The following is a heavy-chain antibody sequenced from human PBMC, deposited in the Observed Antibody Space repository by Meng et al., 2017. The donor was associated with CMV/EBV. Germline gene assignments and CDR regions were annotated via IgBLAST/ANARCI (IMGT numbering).Heavy chain of an antibody. CDR2: INHSGST. D-gene: IGHD3-22*01. Sequence: QVQLQQWGAGLLKPSXTLSRTCAVYGGSFSGYYWSWIRQPPGKGLEWIGEINHSGSTNYNPSLKSRVTISVDTSKNQFSLKLSSVTAADTAVYYCARGIPSRRYYDSSGYYRYWGQGTLVNVSS. V-gene: IGHV4-34*01. CDR3: ARGIPSRRYYDSSGYYRY. CDR1: GGSFSGYY. J-gene: IGHJ4*02.